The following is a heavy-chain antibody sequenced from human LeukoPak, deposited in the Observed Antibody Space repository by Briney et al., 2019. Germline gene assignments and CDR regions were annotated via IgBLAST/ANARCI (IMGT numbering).Heavy chain of an antibody. D-gene: IGHD6-19*01. Sequence: GGSLRLSCAASGLTFSSYAMSWVRQAPGKGLEWVSAITDSGGSAYYVGSVKGRFTISRDNSKNTLYLQMNSLRAEDTAVYYCAKEKSVAGTEFDYWGQGTLVTVSS. CDR2: ITDSGGSA. CDR1: GLTFSSYA. CDR3: AKEKSVAGTEFDY. V-gene: IGHV3-23*01. J-gene: IGHJ4*02.